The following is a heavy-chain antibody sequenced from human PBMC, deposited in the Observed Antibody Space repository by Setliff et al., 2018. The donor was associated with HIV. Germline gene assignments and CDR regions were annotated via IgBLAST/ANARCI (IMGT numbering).Heavy chain of an antibody. J-gene: IGHJ3*02. D-gene: IGHD3-22*01. CDR2: IYPGGGSI. CDR1: GGSIRSYY. CDR3: ATQSFSDTDNYYYAAFDI. Sequence: PSETLSLTCTVSGGSIRSYYWHWLRQPPGKGLELIGYIYPGGGSINYNPSLKSRLTISVDTSKNQLSLKLRSVTAADTAVYYCATQSFSDTDNYYYAAFDIWGQGTMVTVSS. V-gene: IGHV4-4*09.